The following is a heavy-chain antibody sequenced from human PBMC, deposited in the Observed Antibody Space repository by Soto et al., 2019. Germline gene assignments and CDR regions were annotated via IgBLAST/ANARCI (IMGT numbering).Heavy chain of an antibody. V-gene: IGHV4-31*03. CDR3: ARDNLYHDSGGSLSS. CDR2: TSYSGST. D-gene: IGHD3-22*01. CDR1: GGSITSGGYF. J-gene: IGHJ5*02. Sequence: SETLSLTCTVSGGSITSGGYFWTWIRQYPGKGLEWIGYTSYSGSTHFNPSLKSRVAISVGTSQNQFSLKLSSVTAADTAEYYCARDNLYHDSGGSLSSWGKGTLVTSP.